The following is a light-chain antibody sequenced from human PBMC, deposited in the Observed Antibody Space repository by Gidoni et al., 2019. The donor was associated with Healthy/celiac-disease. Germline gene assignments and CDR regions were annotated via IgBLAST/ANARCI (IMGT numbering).Light chain of an antibody. Sequence: DIQMTQSPSTLSASVGDRVTITCRASQSISSWLAWYQQKPGKAPKLLIYKASSLESGVPSRFSGSGSGTEFTLTISSLQPDDFATYYCQQYNSYPTXFXPGTKVDIK. J-gene: IGKJ3*01. CDR3: QQYNSYPTX. CDR2: KAS. CDR1: QSISSW. V-gene: IGKV1-5*03.